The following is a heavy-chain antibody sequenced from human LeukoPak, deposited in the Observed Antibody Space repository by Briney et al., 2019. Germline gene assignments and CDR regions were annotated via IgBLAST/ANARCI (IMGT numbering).Heavy chain of an antibody. Sequence: PSETLSLTCTVSGGSIINYYWAWIRQPPGKGLAWIGYIYDTGSTKYNPSLKSRLTISLHTSRDQFSLNLTSLTAADTAIYYCARVRNFPDVFDIWGQGRMVTVSS. CDR3: ARVRNFPDVFDI. CDR2: IYDTGST. J-gene: IGHJ3*02. CDR1: GGSIINYY. V-gene: IGHV4-59*01.